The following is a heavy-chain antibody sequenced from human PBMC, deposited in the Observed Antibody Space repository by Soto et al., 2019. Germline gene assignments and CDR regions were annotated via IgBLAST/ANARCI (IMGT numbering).Heavy chain of an antibody. V-gene: IGHV4-34*01. CDR1: GASISGYY. Sequence: QVQLQQWGTGLLKPSETLSLTCAVSGASISGYYWSWIRQPPGKGLEWIGDIYHSGSVNYSPSIKSRATISVDTSKSQLSLRLSSVTAADTAVYYCVRFISANFDYWGQGTLVTVSS. CDR2: IYHSGSV. J-gene: IGHJ4*02. CDR3: VRFISANFDY. D-gene: IGHD6-25*01.